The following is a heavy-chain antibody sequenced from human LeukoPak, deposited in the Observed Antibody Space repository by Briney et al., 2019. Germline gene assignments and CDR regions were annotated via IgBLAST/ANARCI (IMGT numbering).Heavy chain of an antibody. V-gene: IGHV4-59*08. J-gene: IGHJ4*02. CDR3: ARHPHNYYDSSAPG. Sequence: SETLSLTCTVSGGSISSYYWSWIRQPPGKGLEWIGYIYYSGSTNYNPSLKSRVTISVDTSKNQFSLKLSSVTAADTAVYYCARHPHNYYDSSAPGWGQGTLATVSS. D-gene: IGHD3-22*01. CDR2: IYYSGST. CDR1: GGSISSYY.